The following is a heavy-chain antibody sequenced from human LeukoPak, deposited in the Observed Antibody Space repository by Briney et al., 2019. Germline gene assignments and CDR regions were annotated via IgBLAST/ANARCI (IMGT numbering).Heavy chain of an antibody. J-gene: IGHJ4*02. CDR2: IDPHSGGT. Sequence: ASVTVSCKTSGYTFTGYYIHWVRQAPGQGLELMGWIDPHSGGTNYAQKFQGRVTMTRDTSITTAYMELSRLRSDYTAVYYCAIWTGGWLASDYWGQATLVTVSS. D-gene: IGHD6-19*01. V-gene: IGHV1-2*02. CDR1: GYTFTGYY. CDR3: AIWTGGWLASDY.